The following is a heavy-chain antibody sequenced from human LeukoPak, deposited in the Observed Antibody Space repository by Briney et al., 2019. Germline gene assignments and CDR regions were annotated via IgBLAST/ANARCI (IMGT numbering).Heavy chain of an antibody. CDR2: IYHSGST. J-gene: IGHJ4*02. V-gene: IGHV4-39*07. D-gene: IGHD6-13*01. Sequence: PSETLSLTCTVSGVSISSTSYYWGWIRQPPGKGLEWIGSIYHSGSTYYNPSLKSRVTISVDTSKNQFSLKLSSVTAADTAVYYCARDFRGHENSSSREDYWGQGTLVTVSS. CDR3: ARDFRGHENSSSREDY. CDR1: GVSISSTSYY.